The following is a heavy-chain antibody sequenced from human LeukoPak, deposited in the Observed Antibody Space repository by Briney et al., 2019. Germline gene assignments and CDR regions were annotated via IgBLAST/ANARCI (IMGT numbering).Heavy chain of an antibody. D-gene: IGHD2/OR15-2a*01. V-gene: IGHV4-39*01. Sequence: PSETLSLTCTLSGGSISSSSYYWGWIRQPPGKGLEWIGSIYYSGSTYYNPSHKSRVTISVDTSKNQFSLKLSSVTAADTAVYYCASHHLSGALYIWGQGTMVTVSS. CDR3: ASHHLSGALYI. J-gene: IGHJ3*02. CDR1: GGSISSSSYY. CDR2: IYYSGST.